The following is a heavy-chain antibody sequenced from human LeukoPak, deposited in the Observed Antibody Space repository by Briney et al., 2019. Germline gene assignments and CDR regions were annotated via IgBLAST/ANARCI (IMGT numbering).Heavy chain of an antibody. J-gene: IGHJ4*02. Sequence: SETLSLTCTVSGVSLTTTAYYWGWIRQPPGKGLEWIGNVFYSGASYYNPSLESRLIMSVDTSKNQFSLNLSSVTAADTAIYYCARLGYSNGYIDNWGQGTLVTVSS. D-gene: IGHD1-26*01. CDR3: ARLGYSNGYIDN. V-gene: IGHV4-39*01. CDR1: GVSLTTTAYY. CDR2: VFYSGAS.